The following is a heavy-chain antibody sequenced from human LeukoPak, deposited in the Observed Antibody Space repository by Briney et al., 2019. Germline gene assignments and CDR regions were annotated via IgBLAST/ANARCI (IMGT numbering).Heavy chain of an antibody. V-gene: IGHV3-21*01. CDR1: GFTFSSYS. Sequence: GGSLRLSCAASGFTFSSYSMNWVRQAPGKGLEWVSSISSSSSYIYYADSVKVRFTISRDNAKNSLYLQMNSLRAEDTAVYYCASYGIAADAFDIWGQGTMVTVSS. D-gene: IGHD6-13*01. CDR2: ISSSSSYI. J-gene: IGHJ3*02. CDR3: ASYGIAADAFDI.